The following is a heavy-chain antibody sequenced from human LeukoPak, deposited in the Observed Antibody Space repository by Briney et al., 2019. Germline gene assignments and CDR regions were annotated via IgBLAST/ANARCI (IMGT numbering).Heavy chain of an antibody. V-gene: IGHV4-39*07. CDR2: IYYSGST. Sequence: SETLSLTCTVSGGSISSSSYYWGWIRQPPGKGLEWIGSIYYSGSTNYNPSLKSRVTISVDTSKNQFSLKLSSVTAADTAVYYCARSGGYYYGSGSYYYYYYYYMDVWGKGTTVTISS. CDR3: ARSGGYYYGSGSYYYYYYYYMDV. J-gene: IGHJ6*03. CDR1: GGSISSSSYY. D-gene: IGHD3-10*01.